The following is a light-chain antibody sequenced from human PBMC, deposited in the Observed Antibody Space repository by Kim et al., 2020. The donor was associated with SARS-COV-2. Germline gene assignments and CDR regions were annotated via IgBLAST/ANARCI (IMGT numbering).Light chain of an antibody. V-gene: IGLV3-19*01. CDR3: NSRDSSGNHWV. J-gene: IGLJ3*02. Sequence: ALGQTVRITCQRDSLRSYYASWYQQKPGQAPVLVIYGKNNRPSGIPDRFSGSSSGNIASLTITGAQAEDEADYYCNSRDSSGNHWVFGGGTKLTVL. CDR1: SLRSYY. CDR2: GKN.